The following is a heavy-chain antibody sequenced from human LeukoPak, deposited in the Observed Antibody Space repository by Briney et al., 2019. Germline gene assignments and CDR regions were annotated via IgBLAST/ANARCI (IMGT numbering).Heavy chain of an antibody. V-gene: IGHV3-30*04. J-gene: IGHJ1*01. CDR1: GFTFSSYA. CDR3: ASPVDVEMATITYFQH. D-gene: IGHD5-24*01. Sequence: PGRSLRLSCAASGFTFSSYAMHWVRQAPGKGLEWVAVISYDGSNKYYADSVKGRFTISRDNSKNTLYLQMNSLRAEDTAVYYCASPVDVEMATITYFQHWGQGTLVTVSS. CDR2: ISYDGSNK.